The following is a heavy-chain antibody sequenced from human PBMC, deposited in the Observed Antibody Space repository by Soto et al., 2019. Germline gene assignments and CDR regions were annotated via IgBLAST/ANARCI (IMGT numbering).Heavy chain of an antibody. CDR2: TNPNNGST. CDR1: GDTFIAHY. V-gene: IGHV1-2*02. Sequence: QVQLVQSGAEVKKPGASVKVSCKVSGDTFIAHYIHWVRQAPGKGLEWIGWTNPNNGSTKYAQKFKGRVTMNRDTSITTVYVELSSLRSDDTAVYFCARDVNPYYGPGSLHGYFDYWGQGTLVTVSS. D-gene: IGHD3-10*01. J-gene: IGHJ4*02. CDR3: ARDVNPYYGPGSLHGYFDY.